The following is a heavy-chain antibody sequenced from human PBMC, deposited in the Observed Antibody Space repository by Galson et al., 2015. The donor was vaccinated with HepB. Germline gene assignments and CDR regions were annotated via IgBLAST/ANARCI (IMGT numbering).Heavy chain of an antibody. Sequence: SVKVPCKASGGTFSSYAISWVRQAPGQGLEWMGGIIPIFGTANYAQKFQGRVTITADESTSTAYMELSSLRSEDTAVYYCARGGSGSTIFGVVVPVNWFDPWGQGTLVTVSS. CDR3: ARGGSGSTIFGVVVPVNWFDP. D-gene: IGHD3-3*01. J-gene: IGHJ5*02. CDR1: GGTFSSYA. CDR2: IIPIFGTA. V-gene: IGHV1-69*13.